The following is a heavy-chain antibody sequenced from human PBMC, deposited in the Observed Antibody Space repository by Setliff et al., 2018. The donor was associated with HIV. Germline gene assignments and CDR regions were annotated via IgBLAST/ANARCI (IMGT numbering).Heavy chain of an antibody. Sequence: PSETLSLTCAVYGGSFSGYYWSWIRQPPGKGLEWIGEINHSGSTNYNPSLKSRVTISVDTSKKQVSLKLSSVTAADTAVYYCARHANYDFWSGYWGYYFDYWGQGTLVTVSS. J-gene: IGHJ4*02. CDR1: GGSFSGYY. CDR3: ARHANYDFWSGYWGYYFDY. V-gene: IGHV4-34*01. D-gene: IGHD3-3*01. CDR2: INHSGST.